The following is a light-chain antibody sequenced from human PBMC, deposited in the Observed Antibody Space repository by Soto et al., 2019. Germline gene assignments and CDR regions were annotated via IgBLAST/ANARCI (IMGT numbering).Light chain of an antibody. Sequence: DIHMTQSPSTLSASVGERVTINCRASQSISSWLAWYQQKPGKAPKLLIYDASSLESGVPSRFSGSGSGTEVTLTISSLQTDDFATYYCQQYNSYSQTFGQGTKVDIK. J-gene: IGKJ1*01. V-gene: IGKV1-5*01. CDR3: QQYNSYSQT. CDR1: QSISSW. CDR2: DAS.